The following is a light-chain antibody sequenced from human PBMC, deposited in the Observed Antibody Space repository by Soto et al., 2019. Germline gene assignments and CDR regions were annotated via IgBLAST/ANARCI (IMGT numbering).Light chain of an antibody. V-gene: IGKV3-20*01. Sequence: EIVVPQSTGTLSLSPRKRATLSCRASQSVNSTYFAWYQQKPGQAPRLLIYGISYRATGIPDRFSGSGSGTDFTLTISRLEPEDFAAYYCEQYGSSPRTFGRGTKVDIK. CDR1: QSVNSTY. CDR3: EQYGSSPRT. CDR2: GIS. J-gene: IGKJ1*01.